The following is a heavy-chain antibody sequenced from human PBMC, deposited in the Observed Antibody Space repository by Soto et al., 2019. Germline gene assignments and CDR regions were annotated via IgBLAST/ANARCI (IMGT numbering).Heavy chain of an antibody. Sequence: PGGSLRLSCAASGFTFRTYAMHWVRQAPGKGLEWVAVISHDGSNTDYGDSVKGRFTISRDNSKSTLSLQMNSLRPGDTGVYYCAKDAGSTEYFFASWGQGTLVTVSS. J-gene: IGHJ4*02. CDR2: ISHDGSNT. V-gene: IGHV3-30*18. CDR3: AKDAGSTEYFFAS. CDR1: GFTFRTYA.